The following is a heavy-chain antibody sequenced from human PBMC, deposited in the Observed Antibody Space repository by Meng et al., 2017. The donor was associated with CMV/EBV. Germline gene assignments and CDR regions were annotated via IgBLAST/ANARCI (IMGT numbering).Heavy chain of an antibody. CDR3: ARGVYYDFWSGYYYYYGMDV. CDR1: GGSISSGDYY. Sequence: SETLSLTCTVSGGSISSGDYYWSWIRQPPGKGLEWLGYIYYSGSTYYNPSLKSRVTISVDTSKNQFSLKLSSVTAADTAVYYCARGVYYDFWSGYYYYYGMDVWGQGTTVTVSS. V-gene: IGHV4-30-4*08. CDR2: IYYSGST. D-gene: IGHD3-3*01. J-gene: IGHJ6*02.